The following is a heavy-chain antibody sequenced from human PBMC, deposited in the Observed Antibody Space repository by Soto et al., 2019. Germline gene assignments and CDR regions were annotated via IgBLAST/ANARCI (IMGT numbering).Heavy chain of an antibody. Sequence: EVQLVESGGGLVQPGGSLRLSCAASGFIFSGYWMNWVRQAPGRGLVWVSRTNGDGSTTSYADSVKGRFTISRDNAKNTLYLQMHSLRADDTAVYYCPRSREGYNLVADYWGRGTLVTVSS. J-gene: IGHJ4*02. CDR2: TNGDGSTT. CDR3: PRSREGYNLVADY. CDR1: GFIFSGYW. V-gene: IGHV3-74*01. D-gene: IGHD5-12*01.